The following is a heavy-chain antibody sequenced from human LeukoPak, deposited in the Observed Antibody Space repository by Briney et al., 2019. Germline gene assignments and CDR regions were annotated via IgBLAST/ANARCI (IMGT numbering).Heavy chain of an antibody. CDR2: ISSDGGTD. V-gene: IGHV3-30*18. Sequence: PGGSLRLSCTASGFTFSNYGMHWVRQAPGKGLEWVAVISSDGGTDYYADPVKGRFTISRDNSKNTLYLQMNSLRAEDTAVYYCAKDFERTGDCYYAFDCWGQGTLVTVSS. D-gene: IGHD2-21*02. CDR1: GFTFSNYG. CDR3: AKDFERTGDCYYAFDC. J-gene: IGHJ4*02.